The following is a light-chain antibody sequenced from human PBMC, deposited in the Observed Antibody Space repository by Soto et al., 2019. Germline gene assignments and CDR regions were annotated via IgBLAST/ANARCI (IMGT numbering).Light chain of an antibody. J-gene: IGKJ1*01. CDR2: DAS. Sequence: EIVLTQSPATLSLSPGERATLSCRASQSVGTFFAWYQQKPGQAPRLLIYDASNRATGIPARFSGSGSGTGFTLTISRLEPEDFAVYYCQQYGSSRTFGQGTKVDIK. CDR1: QSVGTF. CDR3: QQYGSSRT. V-gene: IGKV3-20*01.